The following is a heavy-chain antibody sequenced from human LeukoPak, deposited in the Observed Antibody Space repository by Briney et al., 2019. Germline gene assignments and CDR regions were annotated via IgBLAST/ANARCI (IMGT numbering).Heavy chain of an antibody. CDR3: AKSGGYGLIDK. CDR1: GGSISSYY. Sequence: PSETLSPTCTVSGGSISSYYWSWIRQPAGKGLEWIGRIYTSGSTNYNPSLKSRVTISVDTSKNLFSLRLNSMTAADTAVYYCAKSGGYGLIDKWGQGTLVTVSS. J-gene: IGHJ4*02. V-gene: IGHV4-4*07. CDR2: IYTSGST. D-gene: IGHD1-26*01.